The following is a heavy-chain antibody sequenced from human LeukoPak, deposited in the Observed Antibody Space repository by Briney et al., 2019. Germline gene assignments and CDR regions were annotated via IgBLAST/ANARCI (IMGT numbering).Heavy chain of an antibody. CDR2: TSYDGGNK. V-gene: IGHV3-30*04. CDR3: ATTYCAGFNC. Sequence: PGASLRLSCAVSKLTFSDYAIHWVRQAPGKGLEWVALTSYDGGNKHYTDSVRGRFTISRDNSKNTVYLQMSSLRRNDTAVYYCATTYCAGFNCRGQRALVSAS. CDR1: KLTFSDYA. D-gene: IGHD2-21*02. J-gene: IGHJ4*02.